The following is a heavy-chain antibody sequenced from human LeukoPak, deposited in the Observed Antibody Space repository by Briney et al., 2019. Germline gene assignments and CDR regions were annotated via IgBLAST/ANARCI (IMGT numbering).Heavy chain of an antibody. V-gene: IGHV3-33*06. CDR2: IWYDGSNK. D-gene: IGHD6-13*01. Sequence: GGSLRLSCAASGFTFSSYGMHWVRQAPGKGLEWVAVIWYDGSNKYYADSVKGRFTISRDNSKNTLYLQMNSLRAEDTAVYYCAKDRTAAGIDAFDIWGQGTMVTASS. CDR1: GFTFSSYG. J-gene: IGHJ3*02. CDR3: AKDRTAAGIDAFDI.